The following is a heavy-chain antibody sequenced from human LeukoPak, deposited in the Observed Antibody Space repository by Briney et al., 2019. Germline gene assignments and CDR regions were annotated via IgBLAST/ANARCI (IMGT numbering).Heavy chain of an antibody. CDR2: ISHSGSAI. Sequence: GGSLRLSCAASGFTFSSYGMNWVRQAPGKGLEWISYISHSGSAIYYADSLRGRFIISRDNAKNSLYLQMNSLRDEDTAVYYCARGGYSYAWELFDYWGQGTLVTVSS. CDR3: ARGGYSYAWELFDY. CDR1: GFTFSSYG. D-gene: IGHD5-18*01. V-gene: IGHV3-48*02. J-gene: IGHJ4*02.